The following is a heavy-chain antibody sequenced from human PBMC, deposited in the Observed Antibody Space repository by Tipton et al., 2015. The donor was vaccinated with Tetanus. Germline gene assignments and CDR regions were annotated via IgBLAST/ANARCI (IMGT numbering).Heavy chain of an antibody. V-gene: IGHV4-4*07. CDR3: ARDRGDTGTVNWFDP. J-gene: IGHJ5*02. D-gene: IGHD1-1*01. Sequence: TLSLTCTVSGGSIASQYWSWIRQPAGKGLEWIGRTYIRGTTTYNPSLKSRVTISVDTSENQMSLGLTSVTAADTAVYYCARDRGDTGTVNWFDPWGQGTLVTVSS. CDR1: GGSIASQY. CDR2: TYIRGTT.